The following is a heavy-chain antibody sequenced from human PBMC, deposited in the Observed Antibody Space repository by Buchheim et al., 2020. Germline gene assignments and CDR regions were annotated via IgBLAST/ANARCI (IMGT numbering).Heavy chain of an antibody. CDR1: GFTFSTYA. V-gene: IGHV3-23*01. CDR3: AKGGSSSVYYYYGMDV. D-gene: IGHD6-6*01. Sequence: EVQLLESGGGFIQPGGSRRLSCAASGFTFSTYALSWVRQAPGKGLEWVSGIDGSGGSSYYADSVKGRFTISRDNPNNTLFLQMNNLKAEDTALYYCAKGGSSSVYYYYGMDVWGQGTT. CDR2: IDGSGGSS. J-gene: IGHJ6*02.